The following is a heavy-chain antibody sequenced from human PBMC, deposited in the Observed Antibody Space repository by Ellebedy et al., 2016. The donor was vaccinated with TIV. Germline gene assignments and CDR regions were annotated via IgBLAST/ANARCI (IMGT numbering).Heavy chain of an antibody. D-gene: IGHD5-18*01. CDR2: IYSGGAT. V-gene: IGHV3-66*01. J-gene: IGHJ4*02. Sequence: PGGSLRLSCAASGFTFSIYGMSWVRQAPGKGLEWVSVIYSGGATSYADSVKGRFTISRDNSKNTLYLQMNSLRVEDTAVYYCARKYIYGFDWGQGTLVTVSS. CDR1: GFTFSIYG. CDR3: ARKYIYGFD.